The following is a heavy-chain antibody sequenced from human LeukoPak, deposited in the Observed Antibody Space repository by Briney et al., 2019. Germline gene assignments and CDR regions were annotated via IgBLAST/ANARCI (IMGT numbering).Heavy chain of an antibody. V-gene: IGHV3-7*01. CDR1: GFTFSSYW. CDR2: IKQDGSEK. Sequence: PGGSLRLSCAASGFTFSSYWMSWVRQAPGKGLEWVANIKQDGSEKYYVDSVKGRFTISRDNAKNSLYLQMNSLRAEDTAVYYCARMGYRSSYHWFDPWGQGTLVTVSS. J-gene: IGHJ5*02. D-gene: IGHD6-13*01. CDR3: ARMGYRSSYHWFDP.